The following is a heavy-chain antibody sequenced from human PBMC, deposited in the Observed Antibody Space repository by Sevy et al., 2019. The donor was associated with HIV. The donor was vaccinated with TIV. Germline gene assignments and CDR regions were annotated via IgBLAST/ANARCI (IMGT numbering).Heavy chain of an antibody. J-gene: IGHJ4*02. V-gene: IGHV3-30-3*01. CDR1: GFTFNDYA. CDR2: ISYDGSEK. CDR3: ARAPEGFHIKSPDY. D-gene: IGHD2-21*01. Sequence: GGSLRLSCEASGFTFNDYAMYWVRQAPGKGLEWVAVISYDGSEKYYADSVRGRFTLSRDKSTNTVQLQMNSLRPEDTAVYYCARAPEGFHIKSPDYRGQGTLVTVSS.